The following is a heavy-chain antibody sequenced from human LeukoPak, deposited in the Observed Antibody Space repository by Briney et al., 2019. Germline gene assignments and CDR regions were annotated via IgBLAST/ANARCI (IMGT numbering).Heavy chain of an antibody. V-gene: IGHV3-69-1*02. J-gene: IGHJ4*02. CDR1: GFTFSDYH. D-gene: IGHD3-10*01. Sequence: GGSLRLSCAASGFTFSDYHMTWIRQAPGKGLEWVSAMSSVTYYADSVKGRFTISRDDSKSTLFLQMNSLRAEDTAVYYCAKAFFSGSGGDHKHFDSWGQGTLVTVSS. CDR2: MSSVT. CDR3: AKAFFSGSGGDHKHFDS.